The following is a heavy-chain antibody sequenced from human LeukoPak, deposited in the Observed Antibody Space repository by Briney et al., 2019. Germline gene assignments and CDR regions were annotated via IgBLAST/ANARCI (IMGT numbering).Heavy chain of an antibody. J-gene: IGHJ4*02. CDR3: ARGALPYDFWSGYRFPPTY. D-gene: IGHD3-3*01. Sequence: ASVKVSCKASGYTFTSYDINWVRQATGQGLEWMGWMNPNSGNTGYAQKFQGRVTMTRNTSISTAYMELSSLRSEDTAVYYCARGALPYDFWSGYRFPPTYWGQGTLVTVSS. V-gene: IGHV1-8*01. CDR1: GYTFTSYD. CDR2: MNPNSGNT.